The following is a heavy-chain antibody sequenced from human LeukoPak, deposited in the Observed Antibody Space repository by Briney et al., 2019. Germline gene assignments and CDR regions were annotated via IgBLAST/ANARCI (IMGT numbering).Heavy chain of an antibody. J-gene: IGHJ4*02. D-gene: IGHD4-17*01. CDR2: INPSGGST. Sequence: ASVKLSCKASGYTFTSYYMHWVRQAPGQGLEWMGIINPSGGSTSYAQKFQGRVTTTRDMSTSTVYMELSSLRSEDTAVYYCARGAVTRPHSDYWGQGTLVTVSS. CDR1: GYTFTSYY. CDR3: ARGAVTRPHSDY. V-gene: IGHV1-46*01.